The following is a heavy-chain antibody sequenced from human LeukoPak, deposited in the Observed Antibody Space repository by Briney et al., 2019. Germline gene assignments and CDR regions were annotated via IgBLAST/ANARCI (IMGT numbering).Heavy chain of an antibody. CDR3: ARGGLYGSGSYPIDY. V-gene: IGHV1-2*02. Sequence: ASVKVSCKASGYTFTGYYMHWVRQAPGQGLEWMGWINPNSGGTNYAQKFQGRVTMTEDTSTDTAYMELSSLRSEDTAVYYCARGGLYGSGSYPIDYWGQGTLVTVSS. CDR1: GYTFTGYY. CDR2: INPNSGGT. D-gene: IGHD3-10*01. J-gene: IGHJ4*02.